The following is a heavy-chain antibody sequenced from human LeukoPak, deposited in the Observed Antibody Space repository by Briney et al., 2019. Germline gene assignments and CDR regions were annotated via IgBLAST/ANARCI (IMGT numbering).Heavy chain of an antibody. Sequence: GGSLRLSCVASGFTFSSNGMHWVRQAPGKGLEWVTFIQYDGSKKYYADSVKGRFTISRDNAKNSLYLQMNSLRAEDTAVYYCAELGITMIGGVWGKGTTVTIPS. J-gene: IGHJ6*04. CDR1: GFTFSSNG. D-gene: IGHD3-10*02. V-gene: IGHV3-30*02. CDR3: AELGITMIGGV. CDR2: IQYDGSKK.